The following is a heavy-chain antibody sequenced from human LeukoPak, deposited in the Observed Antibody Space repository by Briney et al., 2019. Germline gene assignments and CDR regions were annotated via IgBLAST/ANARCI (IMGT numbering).Heavy chain of an antibody. CDR2: ISTSSEYI. D-gene: IGHD3-10*01. J-gene: IGHJ4*02. CDR1: GFTFSSYS. Sequence: GGSLRLSCAASGFTFSSYSMNWVRQAPGKGLEWVSSISTSSEYIYYADSVKGRFTISRNNAKNSLYLQMNSLRADDTAVYYCARDYYGSGTFDYWDQGTLVTVSS. CDR3: ARDYYGSGTFDY. V-gene: IGHV3-21*01.